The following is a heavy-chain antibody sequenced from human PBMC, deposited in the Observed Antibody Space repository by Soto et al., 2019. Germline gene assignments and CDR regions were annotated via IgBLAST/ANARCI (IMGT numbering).Heavy chain of an antibody. J-gene: IGHJ6*02. CDR2: ISYDGNNK. D-gene: IGHD2-2*01. CDR1: GFRFSDYG. CDR3: AKDQGPAHSSYYGMAV. V-gene: IGHV3-30*18. Sequence: QAQLVESGGGVVQPGRSLRLSCAVSGFRFSDYGMHWVRQAPGKGLEWVALISYDGNNKDYADSVKGRFSISRDDSRNALELQMNSLRSDDTAIYYCAKDQGPAHSSYYGMAVWGQGTTVTVSS.